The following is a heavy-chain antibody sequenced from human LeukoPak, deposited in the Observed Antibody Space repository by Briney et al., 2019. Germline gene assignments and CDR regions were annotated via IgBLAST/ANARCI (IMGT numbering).Heavy chain of an antibody. CDR1: GYIFTGYT. V-gene: IGHV1-58*01. CDR2: IVVGSGNT. J-gene: IGHJ3*02. Sequence: ASVKVSCKASGYIFTGYTLHWVRQARGQRLEWIGWIVVGSGNTNYAQKFQERVTITRDMSTSTAYMELSSLRSEDTAVYYCAAKEYYYGSGSYRAFDIWGQGTMVTVSS. CDR3: AAKEYYYGSGSYRAFDI. D-gene: IGHD3-10*01.